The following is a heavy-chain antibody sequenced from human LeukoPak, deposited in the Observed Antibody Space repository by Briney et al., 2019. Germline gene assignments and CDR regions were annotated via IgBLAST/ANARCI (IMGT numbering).Heavy chain of an antibody. J-gene: IGHJ5*02. CDR2: IYTSGST. V-gene: IGHV4-4*07. D-gene: IGHD4-11*01. Sequence: SETLSLTCTVSGGSISSYYWSWIRQPAGKGLEWIGRIYTSGSTNYNPSLRSRVAISADKSKNQFSLKLSSVTAADTAVYYCARDYSNYVVWFDPWGQGTLVTVSS. CDR1: GGSISSYY. CDR3: ARDYSNYVVWFDP.